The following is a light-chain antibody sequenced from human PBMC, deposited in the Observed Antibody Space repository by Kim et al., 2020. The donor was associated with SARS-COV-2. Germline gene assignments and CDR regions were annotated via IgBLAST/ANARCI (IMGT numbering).Light chain of an antibody. Sequence: EIVLTQSPGTLSLSPGARATLSCRASQSVSSNYLAWYPQKPGQAPRLLIYGASSRATGIPDRFSGSGSGTDFTLTISRLEPEDFAVYYCQQYGSSPTFGQGTKVDIK. CDR1: QSVSSNY. CDR3: QQYGSSPT. V-gene: IGKV3-20*01. CDR2: GAS. J-gene: IGKJ1*01.